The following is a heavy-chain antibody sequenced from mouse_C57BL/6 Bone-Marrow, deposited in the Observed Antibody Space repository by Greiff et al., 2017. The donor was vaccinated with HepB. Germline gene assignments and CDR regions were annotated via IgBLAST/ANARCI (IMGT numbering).Heavy chain of an antibody. Sequence: QVQLQQPGAELVKPGASVKLSCKASGYTFTSYWMHWVKQRPGQGLEWIGMIHPNSGSTNYNEKFKSKATLTVDKSSSTAYMQLSSLTSEDSAVYYCARGEFDYGSSFSYWYFDVWGTGTTVTVSS. CDR1: GYTFTSYW. CDR3: ARGEFDYGSSFSYWYFDV. V-gene: IGHV1-64*01. D-gene: IGHD1-1*01. J-gene: IGHJ1*03. CDR2: IHPNSGST.